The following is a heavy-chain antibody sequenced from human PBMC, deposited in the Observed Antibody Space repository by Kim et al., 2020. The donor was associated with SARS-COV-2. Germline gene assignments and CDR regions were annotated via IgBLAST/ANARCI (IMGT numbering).Heavy chain of an antibody. CDR2: ISTDGSGT. CDR1: GFTFSNYW. J-gene: IGHJ4*02. V-gene: IGHV3-74*01. Sequence: GGSLRLSCAASGFTFSNYWMHWVRQAPGKGLVWVSRISTDGSGTTYADSVKGRFTISRDNAKNTLYLQMNSLRAEDTAVYYCARDEIREPPLGYWGQGTLVTVSS. CDR3: ARDEIREPPLGY. D-gene: IGHD3-3*01.